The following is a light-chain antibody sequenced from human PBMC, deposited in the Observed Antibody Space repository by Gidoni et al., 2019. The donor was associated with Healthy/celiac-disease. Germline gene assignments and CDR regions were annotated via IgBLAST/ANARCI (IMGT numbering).Light chain of an antibody. J-gene: IGKJ1*01. V-gene: IGKV3-15*01. CDR2: GAS. CDR1: QSVSSN. Sequence: EIATTQSPATLSVSPGERATHSCRASQSVSSNLAWYQHKPGQAPRLLIYGASTRATGIPARFSGSGSGTEFTLTIRSLQSEDFAVYSCQQYNNWPPWTFGQGTKVEIK. CDR3: QQYNNWPPWT.